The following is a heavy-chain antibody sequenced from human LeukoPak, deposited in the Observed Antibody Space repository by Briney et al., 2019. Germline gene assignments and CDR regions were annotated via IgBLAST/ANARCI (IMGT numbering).Heavy chain of an antibody. Sequence: PGGSLRLSCAASGFTFSSYSMNWVRQAPGKGLEWVSSISSSSSYIYYADSVKGRFTISRDNAKNSLYLQMNSLRAEDTAVYYCARDRVLLWFGELGTFDYWGQGTLVTVSS. V-gene: IGHV3-21*01. CDR2: ISSSSSYI. CDR3: ARDRVLLWFGELGTFDY. CDR1: GFTFSSYS. D-gene: IGHD3-10*01. J-gene: IGHJ4*02.